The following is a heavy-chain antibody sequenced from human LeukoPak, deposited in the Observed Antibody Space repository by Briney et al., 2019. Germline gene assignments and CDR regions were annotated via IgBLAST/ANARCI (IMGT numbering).Heavy chain of an antibody. CDR2: INPSGGST. J-gene: IGHJ6*02. D-gene: IGHD2-2*01. CDR1: GYTFTSYY. Sequence: GASVKVSCKASGYTFTSYYMHWVRQAPGQGLEWMGIINPSGGSTSYAQKFQGRVTMTRDTSTSTVYMELSSLRSEDTAVYYCARESYCSSTSCYSDYYYYGMDVWGQGTTVTVSS. V-gene: IGHV1-46*01. CDR3: ARESYCSSTSCYSDYYYYGMDV.